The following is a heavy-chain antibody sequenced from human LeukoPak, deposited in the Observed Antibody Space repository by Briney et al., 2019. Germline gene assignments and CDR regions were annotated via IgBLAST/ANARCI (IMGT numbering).Heavy chain of an antibody. D-gene: IGHD3-22*01. CDR1: GFTFSSYE. V-gene: IGHV3-48*03. CDR2: ISSSGSTI. J-gene: IGHJ4*02. Sequence: GGSLRLSCAASGFTFSSYEMNWVRQAPGKGLEWVSYISSSGSTIYYADSVKGRFTISRDNAKNSLYLQMNSLRAEDTAVYYCARDEAPPDHYDSSGYYPFDYWGQGTLVTVSS. CDR3: ARDEAPPDHYDSSGYYPFDY.